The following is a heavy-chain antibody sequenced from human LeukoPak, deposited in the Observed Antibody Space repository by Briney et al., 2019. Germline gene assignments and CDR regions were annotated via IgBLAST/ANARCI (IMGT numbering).Heavy chain of an antibody. V-gene: IGHV4-38-2*02. D-gene: IGHD6-6*01. CDR2: IYHSGSP. J-gene: IGHJ5*02. CDR3: ARGVGSSSSNWFDP. Sequence: SETLSLTCTVSDYSISSGYYWGWIRQPPGKGLEWIGSIYHSGSPYYTPSLKSRVTVSVDTSKNPFSLRVSSVTAADTAAYYCARGVGSSSSNWFDPWGQGTLVTVSS. CDR1: DYSISSGYY.